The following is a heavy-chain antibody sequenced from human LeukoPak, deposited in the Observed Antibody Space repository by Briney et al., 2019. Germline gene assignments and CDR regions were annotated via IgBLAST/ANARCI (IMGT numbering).Heavy chain of an antibody. V-gene: IGHV3-30*03. Sequence: GRSLRLSCAASGFTFSSYGMHWVRQAPGKGLEWVAVISYDGSNKYYADSVKGRFTISRDNAKNSLYLQMNSLRAEDTAVYYCARDGFNDFWSGYLDYWGQGTLVTVSS. D-gene: IGHD3-3*01. CDR2: ISYDGSNK. CDR3: ARDGFNDFWSGYLDY. CDR1: GFTFSSYG. J-gene: IGHJ4*02.